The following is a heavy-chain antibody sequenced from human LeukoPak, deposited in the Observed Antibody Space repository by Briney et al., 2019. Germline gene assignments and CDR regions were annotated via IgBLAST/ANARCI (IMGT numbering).Heavy chain of an antibody. V-gene: IGHV1-2*02. J-gene: IGHJ4*02. CDR1: GYTLTDYY. D-gene: IGHD3-22*01. CDR2: TNPTSGDT. CDR3: ARGVVYYRLDF. Sequence: ASVKVSCKASGYTLTDYYIHWVRQAPGQGLEWMGWTNPTSGDTNYAQRFQARVTMTRDTSTSTAYMELSGLRSDDTAIYYCARGVVYYRLDFWGQGALVAVSS.